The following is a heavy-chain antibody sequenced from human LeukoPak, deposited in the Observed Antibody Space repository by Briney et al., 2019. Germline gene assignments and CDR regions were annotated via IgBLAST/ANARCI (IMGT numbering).Heavy chain of an antibody. CDR2: ISGSGGST. Sequence: GGSLSLSCAASGFTFSSYAMSWFGQAPGRGLEGVSAISGSGGSTYYAASVKGRFTISRDNSKNSLYLQMNSLRAEDTAVYYCAKEAIGWLPPGRLIDYWGRGTLVTVSS. CDR3: AKEAIGWLPPGRLIDY. D-gene: IGHD3-10*01. CDR1: GFTFSSYA. V-gene: IGHV3-23*01. J-gene: IGHJ4*02.